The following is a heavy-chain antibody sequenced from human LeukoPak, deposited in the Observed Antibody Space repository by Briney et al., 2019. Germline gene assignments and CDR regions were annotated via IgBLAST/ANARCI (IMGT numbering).Heavy chain of an antibody. V-gene: IGHV4-39*01. CDR2: IYYSGST. CDR1: GGSISSSSYY. CDR3: ARQAGYSSGWYDY. J-gene: IGHJ4*02. Sequence: SETLSLTCTVSGGSISSSSYYWGWIRQPPGKGLEWIGRIYYSGSTYYNPSLKSRATISVNTSKNQFSLKLSSVTAADTAVYYCARQAGYSSGWYDYWGQGTLVTVSS. D-gene: IGHD6-19*01.